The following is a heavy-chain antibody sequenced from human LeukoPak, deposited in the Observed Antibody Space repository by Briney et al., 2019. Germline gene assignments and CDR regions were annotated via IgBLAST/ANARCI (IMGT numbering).Heavy chain of an antibody. CDR1: EGTFSTYA. V-gene: IGHV1-69*04. CDR3: RRDRVSAYSGCYCRYSLNY. J-gene: IGHJ4*02. D-gene: IGHD2-21*02. Sequence: SVSVSFKASEGTFSTYAISWWRQAPGQGLEWMGRIIPILGIANYAQKFKGRVMITADKSTRTANIELSSLRTEETAVHKCRRDRVSAYSGCYCRYSLNYWGQGTLVTVSS. CDR2: IIPILGIA.